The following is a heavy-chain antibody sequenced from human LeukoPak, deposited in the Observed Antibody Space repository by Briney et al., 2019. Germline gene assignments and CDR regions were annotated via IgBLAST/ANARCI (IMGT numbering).Heavy chain of an antibody. V-gene: IGHV4-39*01. CDR2: IYYSGAS. Sequence: PSETLSLTCTVSGDSISSNSYYWGWIRQPPGKGLEWIGSIYYSGASYYSPSLKSRVTISVDTSKNQFSLKLSSVTAADTAVFYCARHYYDSSGYYLEGFDIWGQGTMVTVPS. J-gene: IGHJ3*02. CDR1: GDSISSNSYY. D-gene: IGHD3-22*01. CDR3: ARHYYDSSGYYLEGFDI.